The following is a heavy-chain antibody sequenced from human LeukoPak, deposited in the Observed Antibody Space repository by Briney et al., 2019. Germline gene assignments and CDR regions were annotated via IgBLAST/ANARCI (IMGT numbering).Heavy chain of an antibody. CDR2: IYPDDSET. CDR1: GYSFSTYW. CDR3: ARAPTVTRRYFFDY. J-gene: IGHJ4*02. V-gene: IGHV5-51*01. D-gene: IGHD4-11*01. Sequence: GESLKISCKGSGYSFSTYWIGWVRQMPGKGLEWMGIIYPDDSETRYSPSFQGQVTISADKSITTAHLQWSSLKASDTAIYYCARAPTVTRRYFFDYWGQGTLASVSA.